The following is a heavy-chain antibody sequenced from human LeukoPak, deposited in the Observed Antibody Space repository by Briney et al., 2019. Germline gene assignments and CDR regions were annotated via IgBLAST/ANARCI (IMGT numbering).Heavy chain of an antibody. D-gene: IGHD2-2*01. CDR2: IYTSGST. Sequence: SETLSLTCTVSGGSISSGSYYWSWIRQPAGKGLEWIGRIYTSGSTNYNPSLKSRVTISVDTSKNQFSLKLSSVTAADTAVYYCARGLGRYCSSTSCAQGIDYWGQGTLVTVSS. CDR3: ARGLGRYCSSTSCAQGIDY. CDR1: GGSISSGSYY. V-gene: IGHV4-61*02. J-gene: IGHJ4*02.